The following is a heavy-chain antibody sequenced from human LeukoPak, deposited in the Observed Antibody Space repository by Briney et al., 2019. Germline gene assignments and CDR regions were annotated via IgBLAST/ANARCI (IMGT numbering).Heavy chain of an antibody. V-gene: IGHV3-48*01. CDR1: GFIFSQYS. CDR2: IRSSSET. J-gene: IGHJ5*02. Sequence: GGSLRLSCAASGFIFSQYSMNWVRRAPGKGLEWVSHIRSSSETFYADSVKSRFTISRDNARNSLYLQMNNLRGEDTAIYYCARDAGNSGYGCDLWGQGTLVTVSS. CDR3: ARDAGNSGYGCDL. D-gene: IGHD5-12*01.